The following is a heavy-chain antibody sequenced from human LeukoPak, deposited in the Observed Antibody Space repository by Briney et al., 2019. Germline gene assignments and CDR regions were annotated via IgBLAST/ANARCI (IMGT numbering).Heavy chain of an antibody. Sequence: GGSLRLSCAASGFTFSSYSMNWVRQAPGKGLVWVSRINSDGSSTSYADSVKGRFTISRDNAKNTLYLQMNSLRAEDTAVYYCAREAPLYYCDYWGQGTLVTVSS. V-gene: IGHV3-74*01. CDR3: AREAPLYYCDY. CDR1: GFTFSSYS. CDR2: INSDGSST. J-gene: IGHJ4*02. D-gene: IGHD2-15*01.